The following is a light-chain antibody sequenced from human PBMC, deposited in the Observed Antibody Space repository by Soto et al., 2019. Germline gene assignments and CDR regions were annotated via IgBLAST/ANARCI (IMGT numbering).Light chain of an antibody. Sequence: EIVMTQSPATLSVSPGERATLSCRASENLNTNLAWYQQRPGQPPRLLMYGASTRATGVPARFTGSGSGTDFTLTISSLQFEDSAVYFCQQYKNWPPWTIGQGTKVDIK. CDR2: GAS. CDR3: QQYKNWPPWT. J-gene: IGKJ1*01. CDR1: ENLNTN. V-gene: IGKV3-15*01.